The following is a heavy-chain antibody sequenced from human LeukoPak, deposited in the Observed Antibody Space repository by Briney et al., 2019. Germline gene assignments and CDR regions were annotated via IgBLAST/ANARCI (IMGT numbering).Heavy chain of an antibody. V-gene: IGHV3-23*01. CDR2: IIGSGGST. J-gene: IGHJ4*02. CDR3: ANGFYFDY. D-gene: IGHD5-12*01. Sequence: PGGCLRLSCAASAFTFSSYAMSWVRQAPGKGLEWVSAIIGSGGSTYYADSVKGRFTISRDNSKNTLYLQMNSLRAEDTAVYYCANGFYFDYWGQGTLVTVSS. CDR1: AFTFSSYA.